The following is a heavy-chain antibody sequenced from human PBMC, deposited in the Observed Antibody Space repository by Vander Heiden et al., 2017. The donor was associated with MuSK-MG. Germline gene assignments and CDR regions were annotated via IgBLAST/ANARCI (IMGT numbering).Heavy chain of an antibody. J-gene: IGHJ4*02. CDR3: ARVPSITCIKWGYFDY. CDR2: IYPADSDI. D-gene: IGHD5-12*01. CDR1: GYKFTSNG. Sequence: EVQLVQSEAELKKSGEYRKILCRSSGYKFTSNGTAWVAQWRGKGHEFKGMIYPADSDISCSPSFQGQVTISADRSISTVYLQWSSLRASYTAMYYCARVPSITCIKWGYFDYWGQGTLVTVSS. V-gene: IGHV5-51*03.